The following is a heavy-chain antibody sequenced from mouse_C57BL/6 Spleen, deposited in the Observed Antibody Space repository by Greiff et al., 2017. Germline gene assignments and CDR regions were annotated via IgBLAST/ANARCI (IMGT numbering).Heavy chain of an antibody. Sequence: QVQLQQSGPELVKPGASVKISCKASGYAFSSSWMNWVKQRPGKGLEWIGRIYPGDGDTNYNGTFKGKATLTADKSSSTAYMQLSSLTSEDSAVYFCARSGETYWGQGTLVTVSA. CDR3: ARSGETY. CDR1: GYAFSSSW. J-gene: IGHJ3*01. D-gene: IGHD3-2*02. CDR2: IYPGDGDT. V-gene: IGHV1-82*01.